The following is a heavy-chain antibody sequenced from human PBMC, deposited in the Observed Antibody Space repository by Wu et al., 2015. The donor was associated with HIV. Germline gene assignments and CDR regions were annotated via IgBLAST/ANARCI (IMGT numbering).Heavy chain of an antibody. D-gene: IGHD3-16*01. CDR3: VRGARGMPKGAFDI. Sequence: QVQLVQSGAEVKKPESSVKVSCKASGYTFTSYYIHWLRQAPGQGLEWMAWITPNSGGTNSAQMFQGRVTMTRDTSITTVYLELSSLTSDDTAVYYCVRGARGMPKGAFDIWGQGTLVIVSS. J-gene: IGHJ3*02. V-gene: IGHV1-2*02. CDR1: GYTFTSYY. CDR2: ITPNSGGT.